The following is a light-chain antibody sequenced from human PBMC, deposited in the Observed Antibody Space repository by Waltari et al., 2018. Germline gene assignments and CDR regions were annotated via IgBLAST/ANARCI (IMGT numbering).Light chain of an antibody. J-gene: IGKJ1*01. CDR1: QGISTW. CDR2: KGS. Sequence: DIQMTQSPSTLSASVGDRVTITCRASQGISTWLAWYQQIPGKAPKLLIYKGSSLESGVPSRFSGSGSGTDFTLTISNLQPDDFATYYCQQYNISPWTFGQGTKVEIK. CDR3: QQYNISPWT. V-gene: IGKV1-5*03.